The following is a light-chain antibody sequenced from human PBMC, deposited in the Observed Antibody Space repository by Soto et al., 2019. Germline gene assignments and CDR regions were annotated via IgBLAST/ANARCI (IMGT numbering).Light chain of an antibody. CDR1: QSISSW. J-gene: IGKJ1*01. CDR3: QQYKSYPWT. Sequence: IHMPQNPYTLSASVGDRVTITCRASQSISSWLAWYQQKPGKAPKLLIYKASSLESGVPSRFSGSGSGTEFTLTISSLQPDDFATYYCQQYKSYPWTFCQGTKVDI. V-gene: IGKV1-5*03. CDR2: KAS.